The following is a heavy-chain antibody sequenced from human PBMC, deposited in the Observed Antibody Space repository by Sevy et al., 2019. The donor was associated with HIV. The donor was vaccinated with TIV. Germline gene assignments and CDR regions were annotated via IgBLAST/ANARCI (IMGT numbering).Heavy chain of an antibody. CDR1: GFTFSSYS. CDR2: ISSSSSYI. V-gene: IGHV3-21*01. J-gene: IGHJ4*02. D-gene: IGHD5-12*01. CDR3: ARGGLQLPFDY. Sequence: GGSLRLSCVASGFTFSSYSMNWVRQAPGKGLEWVSSISSSSSYIYYADSVKGRFTISRDNAKNSLYLQMNSLRAEDTAVYYCARGGLQLPFDYWGQGTLVTVSS.